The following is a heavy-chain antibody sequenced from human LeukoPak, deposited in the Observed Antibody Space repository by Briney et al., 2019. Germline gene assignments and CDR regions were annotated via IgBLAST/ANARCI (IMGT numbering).Heavy chain of an antibody. V-gene: IGHV3-23*01. J-gene: IGHJ4*02. Sequence: GGSLRLSCAASGFTFSSYAMHWVRQAPGKGLEWVSSISGSGGSTWYADSVKGRFTISRDNSKNTLYLQMNSLRAEDTAVYYCAKDIVAAGLFFDYWGQGTLVTVSS. CDR2: ISGSGGST. CDR3: AKDIVAAGLFFDY. D-gene: IGHD6-13*01. CDR1: GFTFSSYA.